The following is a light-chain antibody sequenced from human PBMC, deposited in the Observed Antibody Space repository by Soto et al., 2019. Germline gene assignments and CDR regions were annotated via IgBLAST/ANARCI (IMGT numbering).Light chain of an antibody. CDR2: GAP. CDR3: QPYDNSPLT. Sequence: EIVLTQSPGTLSLSPGEGATLSCRASQSVSSSYLAWYQQKPGQAPRLLIYGAPSRATGSPEGFSGGGCGTDFTLTISRLEPEDCAVYYCQPYDNSPLTFGQGTKVEIK. V-gene: IGKV3-20*01. CDR1: QSVSSSY. J-gene: IGKJ1*01.